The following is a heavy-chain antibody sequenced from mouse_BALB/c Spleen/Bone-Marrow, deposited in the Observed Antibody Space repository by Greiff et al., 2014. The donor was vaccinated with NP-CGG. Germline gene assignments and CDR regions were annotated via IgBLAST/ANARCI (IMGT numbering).Heavy chain of an antibody. D-gene: IGHD2-14*01. CDR1: GYTFTTYW. CDR3: ARDYGYDAGFAWLVY. Sequence: QVTLKESGAELVKPGASVKLSCRASGYTFTTYWMHWVKQRPGQGLEWIGEINPSNGRTNYNEKFKSKATLTVDKSSSTAYMQLSSLTSEDSAAYYCARDYGYDAGFAWLVYWGQGTLVTISA. J-gene: IGHJ3*01. CDR2: INPSNGRT. V-gene: IGHV1S81*02.